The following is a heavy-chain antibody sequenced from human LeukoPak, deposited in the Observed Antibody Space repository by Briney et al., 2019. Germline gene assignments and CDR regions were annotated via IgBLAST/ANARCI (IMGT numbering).Heavy chain of an antibody. CDR2: IWYDGSNK. CDR1: GFTFSSYG. D-gene: IGHD6-13*01. Sequence: GGSLRLSCAASGFTFSSYGMHWVRQAPGKGLEWVAVIWYDGSNKYYADSVKGRFTISRDNSKNTLYLQMNSLRAEDTAVYYCAKGLIAAEYYFDYWGHGTRVTVSS. CDR3: AKGLIAAEYYFDY. J-gene: IGHJ4*01. V-gene: IGHV3-33*06.